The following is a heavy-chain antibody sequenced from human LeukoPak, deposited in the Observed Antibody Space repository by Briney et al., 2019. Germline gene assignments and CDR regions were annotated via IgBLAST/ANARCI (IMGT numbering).Heavy chain of an antibody. Sequence: XGLEWIGEIDHSGNTNYNPSLKSRVTISVDTSKNQFSLNLSSVTAADTAVYYCARVVAHFDYWGQGTLVTVSS. J-gene: IGHJ4*02. V-gene: IGHV4-34*01. D-gene: IGHD2-15*01. CDR2: IDHSGNT. CDR3: ARVVAHFDY.